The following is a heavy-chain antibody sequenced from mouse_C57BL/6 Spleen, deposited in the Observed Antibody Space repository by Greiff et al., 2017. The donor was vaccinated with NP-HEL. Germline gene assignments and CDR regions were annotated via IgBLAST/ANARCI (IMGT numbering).Heavy chain of an antibody. D-gene: IGHD2-4*01. CDR1: GYSITSGYY. CDR2: ISYDGSN. CDR3: AREDYDYPYYFDY. V-gene: IGHV3-6*01. J-gene: IGHJ2*01. Sequence: DVKLVESGPGLVKPSQSLSLTCSVTGYSITSGYYWNWIRQFPGNKLEWMGYISYDGSNNYNPSLKNRISITRDTSKNQFFLKLNSVTTEDTATYYCAREDYDYPYYFDYWGQGTTLTVSS.